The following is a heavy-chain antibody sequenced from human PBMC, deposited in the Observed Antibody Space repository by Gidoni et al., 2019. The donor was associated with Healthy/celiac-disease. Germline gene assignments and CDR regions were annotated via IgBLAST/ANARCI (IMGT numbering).Heavy chain of an antibody. D-gene: IGHD3-10*01. CDR1: GFTFSDYY. CDR3: ARDTTMGDAFDI. CDR2: ISSSGSTR. V-gene: IGHV3-11*01. J-gene: IGHJ3*02. Sequence: QVQLVESGGGLVTPGGSLRLSCAAPGFTFSDYYMSWIRQAPGKGLEWVSYISSSGSTRYYADSVKGRFTISRYNAKNSLYLQMNSLRAEDAAVYYCARDTTMGDAFDIWGQGTMVTVSS.